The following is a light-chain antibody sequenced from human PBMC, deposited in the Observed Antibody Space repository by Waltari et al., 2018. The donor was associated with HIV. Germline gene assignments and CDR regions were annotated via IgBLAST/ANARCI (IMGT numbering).Light chain of an antibody. CDR3: QVWDSTSVI. Sequence: SYELTQPLPVSVALGQTARLTCGGNNVGSKNVNWYQQKPGQAPVLVIYRNSNRPSGIPERFSGSNSGNTATLTISRAQAGDEADYYCQVWDSTSVIFGGGTKLTVL. V-gene: IGLV3-9*01. J-gene: IGLJ2*01. CDR1: NVGSKN. CDR2: RNS.